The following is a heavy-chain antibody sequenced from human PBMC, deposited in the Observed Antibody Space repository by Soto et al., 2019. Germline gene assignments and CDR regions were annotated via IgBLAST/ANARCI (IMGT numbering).Heavy chain of an antibody. Sequence: GGSLRLSCAASGFTVSSNYMSWVRQAPGKGLEWVSLIYSSGGTYHADSVKGRFTISRDSSKNTLYLQMNSLRADDTAMYYCARGNAFDIWGQGTMVTVSS. CDR1: GFTVSSNY. CDR3: ARGNAFDI. V-gene: IGHV3-53*01. CDR2: IYSSGGT. J-gene: IGHJ3*02.